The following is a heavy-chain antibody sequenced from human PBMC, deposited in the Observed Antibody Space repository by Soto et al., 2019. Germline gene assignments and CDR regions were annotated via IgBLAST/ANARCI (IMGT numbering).Heavy chain of an antibody. Sequence: QVQLVQSGAEVKKPGSSVKVSCKASGGTLSSYTISWVRQAPGQGLEWMGRIIPILGMANYAQKFRGRVTITADKSTCTAYMELPSLRSQDTAVYFCAGLNCTNGICYTFNWFDPWDQGTLVTVSS. J-gene: IGHJ5*02. CDR3: AGLNCTNGICYTFNWFDP. D-gene: IGHD2-8*01. V-gene: IGHV1-69*02. CDR1: GGTLSSYT. CDR2: IIPILGMA.